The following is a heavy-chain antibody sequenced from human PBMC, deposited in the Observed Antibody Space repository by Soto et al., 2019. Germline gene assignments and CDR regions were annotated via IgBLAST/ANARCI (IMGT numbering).Heavy chain of an antibody. J-gene: IGHJ5*02. CDR2: IYYSGST. CDR1: GDSISSYY. D-gene: IGHD2-2*02. CDR3: ATLPPRIELRVLPIPT. Sequence: SETLSLTCTVSGDSISSYYWSWIRQPPGKGLEWIGYIYYSGSTNYNPSLKSRVTISVDTSKNQFSLKLSSVTAADTAVYYCATLPPRIELRVLPIPTWGQGTLVTVSS. V-gene: IGHV4-59*01.